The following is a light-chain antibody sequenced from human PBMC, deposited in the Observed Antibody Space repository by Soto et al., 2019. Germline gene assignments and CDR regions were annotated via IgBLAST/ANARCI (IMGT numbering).Light chain of an antibody. CDR1: QSVSRK. CDR3: QQRNSWPPTFT. CDR2: DTS. V-gene: IGKV3-11*01. J-gene: IGKJ5*01. Sequence: EIVMTQSPATLSVSPGERATLSCRASQSVSRKLAWYQQTRGQALRLLIYDTSIRATGIPARFSGSGSGTDFTLTISSLEPEDFAVYYCQQRNSWPPTFTFGQGTQLEIK.